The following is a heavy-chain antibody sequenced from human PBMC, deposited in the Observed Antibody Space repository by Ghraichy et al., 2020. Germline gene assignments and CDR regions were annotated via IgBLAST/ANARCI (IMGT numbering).Heavy chain of an antibody. D-gene: IGHD3-9*01. V-gene: IGHV3-23*01. CDR2: ISGSGGST. CDR1: GFTFSSYV. J-gene: IGHJ4*02. CDR3: ATRPYYDILTGYGGLDF. Sequence: LSLTCAASGFTFSSYVMRWVRQAPGKGLEWVSAISGSGGSTYYADSVKGRFTISRDNSKNTLYLQMNSLRAEDTAVYYCATRPYYDILTGYGGLDFWGQGTLVTVSS.